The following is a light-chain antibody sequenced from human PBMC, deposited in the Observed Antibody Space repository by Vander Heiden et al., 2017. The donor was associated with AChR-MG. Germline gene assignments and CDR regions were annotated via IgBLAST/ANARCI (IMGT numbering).Light chain of an antibody. CDR3: AVWDDSLSRWL. J-gene: IGLJ3*02. Sequence: QSVLTPPPSASGTPGQRVTISCSGGNSNIGRNFVDWYQQFPGTAPKLLIYRDDQRPSGVPDRFSASKSDTSASLAISGPRSEDEAVYYCAVWDDSLSRWLFGGGTKLTVL. CDR1: NSNIGRNF. V-gene: IGLV1-47*01. CDR2: RDD.